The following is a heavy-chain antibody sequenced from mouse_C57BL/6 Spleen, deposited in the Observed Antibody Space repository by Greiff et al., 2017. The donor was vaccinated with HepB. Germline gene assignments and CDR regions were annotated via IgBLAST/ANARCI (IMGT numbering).Heavy chain of an antibody. J-gene: IGHJ2*01. CDR2: IDPSDSYT. V-gene: IGHV1-59*01. Sequence: VQLQQPGAELVRPGTSVKLSCKASGYTFTSYWMHWVKQRPGQGLEWIGVIDPSDSYTNYNQKFKGKATLTVDTSSSTAYMQLSSLTSEDSAVYYCARRVDFDYWGQGTTLTVSS. D-gene: IGHD1-1*01. CDR3: ARRVDFDY. CDR1: GYTFTSYW.